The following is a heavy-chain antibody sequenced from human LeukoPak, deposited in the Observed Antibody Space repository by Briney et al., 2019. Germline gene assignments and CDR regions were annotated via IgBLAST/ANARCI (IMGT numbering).Heavy chain of an antibody. V-gene: IGHV3-23*01. D-gene: IGHD3-22*01. CDR3: AKSGLEYYYDSSGPDY. J-gene: IGHJ4*02. CDR2: ISISGGST. Sequence: GGSLRLSCAASGFTFSNYAMNWVRQAPGKGLEWVSGISISGGSTFYADPVKGRFTISRDNSKNTLYLQMNSLRAEDTAVYYCAKSGLEYYYDSSGPDYWGQGTLVTVSS. CDR1: GFTFSNYA.